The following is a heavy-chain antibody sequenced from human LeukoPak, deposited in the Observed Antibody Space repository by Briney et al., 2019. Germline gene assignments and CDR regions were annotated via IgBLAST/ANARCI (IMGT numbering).Heavy chain of an antibody. CDR2: IIPGNGKT. V-gene: IGHV1-3*01. CDR3: ARDGAVGTGIAFDI. D-gene: IGHD4/OR15-4a*01. Sequence: ASVKVSCKASGYSFITYDMYWVRQAPGQRLEWMGWIIPGNGKTKYSQKFQGRVSITRDTSATTVYMDLSSLRSEDTAVYYCARDGAVGTGIAFDIWGQGTMVTVSS. CDR1: GYSFITYD. J-gene: IGHJ3*02.